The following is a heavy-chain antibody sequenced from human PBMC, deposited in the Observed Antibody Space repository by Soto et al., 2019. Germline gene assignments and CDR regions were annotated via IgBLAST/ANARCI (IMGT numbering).Heavy chain of an antibody. CDR2: INAGNGNT. CDR1: EYTFTSYA. J-gene: IGHJ6*02. V-gene: IGHV1-3*05. D-gene: IGHD3-3*01. Sequence: QVQLVQSGDEEKKPGASVKDSCKASEYTFTSYAMHWMRQAPGQKIEWMGWINAGNGNTKYSQKFQGRVTITRDTSASTAYMELSSLRSEDTAVYYCASNHLGPTPYGMDVWGQGTTVTVSS. CDR3: ASNHLGPTPYGMDV.